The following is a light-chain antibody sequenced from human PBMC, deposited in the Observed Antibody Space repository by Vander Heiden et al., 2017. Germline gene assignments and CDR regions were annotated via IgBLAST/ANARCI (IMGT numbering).Light chain of an antibody. CDR3: QQYGSSSWT. Sequence: IVSTHSPRTLSLSPGERATLSCRASQSVSSSYLAWYQQKPGQAPRLLIYGASSRATGIPDRCSGSGSGADFTLTISRLEPEDFAVYYCQQYGSSSWTFGQGTKVESK. CDR2: GAS. V-gene: IGKV3-20*01. CDR1: QSVSSSY. J-gene: IGKJ1*01.